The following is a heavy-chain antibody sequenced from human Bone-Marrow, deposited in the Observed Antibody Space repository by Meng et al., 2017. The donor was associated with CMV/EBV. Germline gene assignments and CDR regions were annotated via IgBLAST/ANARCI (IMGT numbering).Heavy chain of an antibody. D-gene: IGHD4-11*01. CDR3: AKSPGYRNYLES. CDR2: ISASGVTT. V-gene: IGHV3-23*04. J-gene: IGHJ5*02. CDR1: EFTFSSYS. Sequence: EGQLAESGGGLVKPGGSLRLSCAASEFTFSSYSMNWVRQVPGKGLEWVSSISASGVTTYYADSVKGRFTISRDSSKNTLYLQMSNLRAEDTALYYCAKSPGYRNYLESWGQGTLVTVSS.